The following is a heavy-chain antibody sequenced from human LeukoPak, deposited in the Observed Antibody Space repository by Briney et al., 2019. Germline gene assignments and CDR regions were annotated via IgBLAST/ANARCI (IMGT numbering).Heavy chain of an antibody. V-gene: IGHV3-23*01. CDR1: GFTFSSYG. Sequence: GGSLRLSCAASGFTFSSYGMSWVRQAPGKGLEWVSAISGSGGSTYYADSVKGRFTISRDNSKNTLYLQMNSLRAEDTAVYYCAKSYVVVPAAPWGKGTTVTVSS. CDR3: AKSYVVVPAAP. CDR2: ISGSGGST. D-gene: IGHD2-2*01. J-gene: IGHJ6*04.